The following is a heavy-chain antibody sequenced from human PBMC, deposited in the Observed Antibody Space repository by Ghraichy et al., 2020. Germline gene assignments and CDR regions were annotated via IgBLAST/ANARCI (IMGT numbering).Heavy chain of an antibody. V-gene: IGHV2-26*01. J-gene: IGHJ4*02. CDR1: GFSLSNARMG. CDR3: ARIPAALYYFDY. D-gene: IGHD2-2*01. CDR2: IFSNDKK. Sequence: SGPTLVKPTETLTLTCTVSGFSLSNARMGVSWIRQPPGKALEWLAHIFSNDKKSYSTSLKSRLTISKDTSKSQVVLTMTNMDPVDTATYYCARIPAALYYFDYWGQGTLVTVSS.